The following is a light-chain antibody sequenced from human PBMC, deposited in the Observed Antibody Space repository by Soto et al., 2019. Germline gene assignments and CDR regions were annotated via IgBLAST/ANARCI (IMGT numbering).Light chain of an antibody. CDR3: ATWDSSLTGEV. CDR1: SSNIGNTS. V-gene: IGLV1-51*01. CDR2: DSN. J-gene: IGLJ2*01. Sequence: QSVLTQPPSVSAAPGQKVTISCSGSSSNIGNTSVSWYQQLPGTAPKLLIYDSNKRPSGIPDRFSGSKSGTSATLDITGLQTGDEADYYCATWDSSLTGEVFGGGTQLTVL.